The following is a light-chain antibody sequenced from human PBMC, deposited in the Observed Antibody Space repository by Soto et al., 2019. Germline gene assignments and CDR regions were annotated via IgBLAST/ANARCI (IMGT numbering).Light chain of an antibody. CDR2: KDS. J-gene: IGLJ3*02. CDR1: ALAKEY. Sequence: SSELTQPPSVSASPGQTARITCSGDALAKEYAYWYQQKPGQAPVLVICKDSERPSGIPERFSGSSSGTTVTLTISGVLAEDEADYYCQSAHSSDTFYVMFGGGTKLTVL. V-gene: IGLV3-25*02. CDR3: QSAHSSDTFYVM.